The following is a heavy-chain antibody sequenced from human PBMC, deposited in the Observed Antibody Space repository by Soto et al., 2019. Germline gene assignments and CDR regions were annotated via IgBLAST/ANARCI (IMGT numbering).Heavy chain of an antibody. D-gene: IGHD3-10*01. CDR3: ARPTSGSVQGSWLDP. CDR1: GASISASF. J-gene: IGHJ5*02. Sequence: QVQLQESGPGLVKPSETLSLNCTVSGASISASFWTWIRQTPGKGLEWIGSYYYSGAADYNPSLRGRVTISVAMPQKQLSLMLRSVTAEDTAVYYCARPTSGSVQGSWLDPCGQGTLATVSS. CDR2: YYYSGAA. V-gene: IGHV4-59*08.